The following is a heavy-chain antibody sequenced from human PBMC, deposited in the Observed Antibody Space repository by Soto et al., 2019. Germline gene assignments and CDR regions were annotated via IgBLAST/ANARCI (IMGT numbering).Heavy chain of an antibody. CDR2: IYSGGST. Sequence: GGSLRLSCAASGFTVSSNYMSWVRQAPGKGLEWVSVIYSGGSTYYADSVKGRFTISRDNSKNTLYLQMNSLRAEDTAVYYCAREVLWFGELLSNYYYGMDVWGQGTTVTV. CDR1: GFTVSSNY. J-gene: IGHJ6*02. CDR3: AREVLWFGELLSNYYYGMDV. V-gene: IGHV3-53*01. D-gene: IGHD3-10*01.